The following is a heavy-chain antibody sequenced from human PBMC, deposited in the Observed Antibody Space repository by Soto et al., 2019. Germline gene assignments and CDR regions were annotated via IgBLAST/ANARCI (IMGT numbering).Heavy chain of an antibody. CDR3: AKMDGGYSDLIDY. D-gene: IGHD5-18*01. CDR2: ISGSGGST. Sequence: EVQLLESGGGLVQPGGSLRLSCAASGFTFSSYAMSWVRQAPGKGLEWVSAISGSGGSTYYADSVKGRFTISRDNSKNTLYPQMNSLRAEDTAVYYCAKMDGGYSDLIDYWGQGTLVTVSS. CDR1: GFTFSSYA. J-gene: IGHJ4*02. V-gene: IGHV3-23*01.